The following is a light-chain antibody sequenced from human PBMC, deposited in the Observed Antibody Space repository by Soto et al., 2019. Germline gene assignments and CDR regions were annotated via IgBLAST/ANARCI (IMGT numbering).Light chain of an antibody. CDR1: QSVSNN. Sequence: EIVMTQSPATMSVSPGERATLSCRASQSVSNNLAWYHQKPGQAPRLLIYGASTRATGIPARFSGSGSGTEFTLTISRLQAEDFAVYYCQQYNDWCTFVQGTKVEIK. V-gene: IGKV3-15*01. CDR3: QQYNDWCT. J-gene: IGKJ1*01. CDR2: GAS.